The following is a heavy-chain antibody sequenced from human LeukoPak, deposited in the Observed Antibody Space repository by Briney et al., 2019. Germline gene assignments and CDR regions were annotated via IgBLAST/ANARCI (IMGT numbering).Heavy chain of an antibody. V-gene: IGHV1-8*01. D-gene: IGHD6-19*01. CDR1: GYTFISYD. J-gene: IGHJ4*02. Sequence: ASVKVSRKASGYTFISYDINWVRQATGQGLEWMGWMNPNSGNTGYAQKFQGRVTMTRNTSISTAYMELSSLRSEDTAVYYCARKSNTSSGWFAFDYWGQGTLVTVSS. CDR2: MNPNSGNT. CDR3: ARKSNTSSGWFAFDY.